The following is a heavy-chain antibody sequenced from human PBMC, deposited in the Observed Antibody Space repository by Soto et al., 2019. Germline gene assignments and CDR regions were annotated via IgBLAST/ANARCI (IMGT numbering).Heavy chain of an antibody. V-gene: IGHV4-34*01. CDR2: INHSGST. Sequence: SETLSLTCAVYGGSFSGYYWSWIRQPPGKGLEWIGEINHSGSTNYNPSLKSRVTISVDTSKNQFSLKLSSVTAADTAVYYCARFPAYGDYFWYFDLWGRGTLVTVSS. J-gene: IGHJ2*01. CDR1: GGSFSGYY. D-gene: IGHD4-17*01. CDR3: ARFPAYGDYFWYFDL.